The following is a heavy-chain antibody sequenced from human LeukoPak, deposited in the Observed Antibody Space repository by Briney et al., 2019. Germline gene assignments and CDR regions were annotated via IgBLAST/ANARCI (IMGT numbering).Heavy chain of an antibody. D-gene: IGHD1-26*01. CDR1: GYTFTSYG. CDR2: ISAYNGNT. Sequence: ASVKVSCKASGYTFTSYGISWVRQAPGQGLEWMGWISAYNGNTNYAQKLQGRVTMTTDTSTSTAYMELRSLRSDDTAMYYCACPPLGSGSESFDSWGQGTLVTVSS. CDR3: ACPPLGSGSESFDS. J-gene: IGHJ4*02. V-gene: IGHV1-18*01.